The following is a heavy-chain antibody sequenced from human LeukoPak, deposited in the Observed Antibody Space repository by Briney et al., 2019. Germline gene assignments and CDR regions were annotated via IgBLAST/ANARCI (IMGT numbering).Heavy chain of an antibody. CDR2: VNGSGDTT. J-gene: IGHJ5*02. D-gene: IGHD3-10*01. Sequence: PGGSLRLSCAASGFIFSNYAMSWVRQAPGKGPEWVSVVNGSGDTTYYADSVKGRFTISRDNSKNTMYLQMNSLRADDTAVYYCARVYYPYNWFDPWGQGTLVTVSS. CDR1: GFIFSNYA. V-gene: IGHV3-23*01. CDR3: ARVYYPYNWFDP.